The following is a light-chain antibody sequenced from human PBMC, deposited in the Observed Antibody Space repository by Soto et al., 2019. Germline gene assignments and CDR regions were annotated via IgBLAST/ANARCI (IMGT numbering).Light chain of an antibody. V-gene: IGKV3-11*01. Sequence: EIVLAQSPATLSLSPGERATLSCRASQSLSTYLAWYQQKPGQAPRLLIYDASNRATGTPARFSGSGSGTDFTLTISSLEPEDFAVYYCQHRSDWLGTFGPGTKVDIK. CDR1: QSLSTY. J-gene: IGKJ3*01. CDR3: QHRSDWLGT. CDR2: DAS.